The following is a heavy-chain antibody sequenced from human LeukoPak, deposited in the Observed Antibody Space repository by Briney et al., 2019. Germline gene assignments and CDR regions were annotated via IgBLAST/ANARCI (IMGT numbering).Heavy chain of an antibody. D-gene: IGHD3/OR15-3a*01. CDR3: AREGTGSHGDS. CDR1: GGSISSSHW. V-gene: IGHV4-4*02. CDR2: INHSGST. Sequence: SETLSLTCAVSGGSISSSHWWSWVRQPPGKGLEWIGEINHSGSTNYNPSLKSRVTISVDTSKNQFSLKLTSVTAADTAVYYCAREGTGSHGDSWGQGNLVTVSS. J-gene: IGHJ5*01.